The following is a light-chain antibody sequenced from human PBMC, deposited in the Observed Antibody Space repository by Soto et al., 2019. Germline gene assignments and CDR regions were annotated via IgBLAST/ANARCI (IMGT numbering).Light chain of an antibody. CDR3: QQRNSWPVT. J-gene: IGKJ5*01. CDR2: DAS. Sequence: EIVLTQSPATLSLSPGERATLCCRASQSVSSYLHWYQQKRGQAPRLLVYDASSRATGIPARFSGSGSGTDFTLTISSLEPEDFAVYYCQQRNSWPVTLGQGTRLEIK. V-gene: IGKV3-11*01. CDR1: QSVSSY.